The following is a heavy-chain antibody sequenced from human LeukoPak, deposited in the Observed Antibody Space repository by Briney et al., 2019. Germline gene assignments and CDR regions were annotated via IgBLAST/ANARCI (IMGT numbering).Heavy chain of an antibody. Sequence: SETLSLTCTVSGGSISSYYWSWIRQPPGKGLEWIGYIYYSGSTNYNPSLKSRVTISVDTSKNQFSLKLSSVTAAGTALCYRARLLGEWELRADAAFDIWGQGTMVTVSS. CDR1: GGSISSYY. J-gene: IGHJ3*02. CDR2: IYYSGST. V-gene: IGHV4-59*08. D-gene: IGHD1-26*01. CDR3: ARLLGEWELRADAAFDI.